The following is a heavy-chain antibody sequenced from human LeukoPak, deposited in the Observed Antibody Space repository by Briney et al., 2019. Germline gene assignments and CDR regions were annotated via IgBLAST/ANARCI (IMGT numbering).Heavy chain of an antibody. CDR1: GGSFSSGDYS. V-gene: IGHV4-61*02. CDR3: ARAIAKPHIDY. D-gene: IGHD3-16*02. Sequence: SETLSLTCTVSGGSFSSGDYSWNWIRQPAGQGLEWIGRLFSSGTTNYNPSLKSRVTISGDTSNNQFSLKLTSVTAADTAVYYCARAIAKPHIDYWAQGTLVTVSS. CDR2: LFSSGTT. J-gene: IGHJ4*02.